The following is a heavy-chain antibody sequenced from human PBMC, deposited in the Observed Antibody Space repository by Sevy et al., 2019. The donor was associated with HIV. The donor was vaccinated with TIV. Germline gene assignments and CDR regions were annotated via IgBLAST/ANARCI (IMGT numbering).Heavy chain of an antibody. V-gene: IGHV4-4*07. CDR1: GGSIRSYY. J-gene: IGHJ4*02. Sequence: SETLSLTCTVSGGSIRSYYWSWIRQPAGKGLEWIGRIYTSGSTNYNPSLKSRVTMSVDTSKNQFSLKLSSVTAADTAVYYCARDGYGSGFGGLWYWGQGTLVTVSS. CDR2: IYTSGST. CDR3: ARDGYGSGFGGLWY. D-gene: IGHD3-10*01.